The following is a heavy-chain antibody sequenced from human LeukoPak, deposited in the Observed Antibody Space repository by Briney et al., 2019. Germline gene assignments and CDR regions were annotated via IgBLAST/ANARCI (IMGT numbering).Heavy chain of an antibody. V-gene: IGHV4-59*01. D-gene: IGHD3-10*01. CDR2: IYYSGST. CDR1: GGSISSYY. J-gene: IGHJ4*02. CDR3: ARVEGSGTPFDY. Sequence: PSETLSLTCTVSGGSISSYYWSWIRQPPGKGLEWIGYIYYSGSTNYNPSLKSRVTISVDTSKNQFSLKLSSVTAADTAVYYCARVEGSGTPFDYWGQGTLVTVSS.